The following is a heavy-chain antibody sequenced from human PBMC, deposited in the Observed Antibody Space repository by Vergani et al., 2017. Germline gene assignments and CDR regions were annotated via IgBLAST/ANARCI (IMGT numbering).Heavy chain of an antibody. CDR2: INHSGST. J-gene: IGHJ4*02. CDR1: GGSFSGYY. V-gene: IGHV4-34*01. Sequence: QVQLQQWGAGLLKPSETLSLTCAVYGGSFSGYYWSWIRQPPGKGLEWIGEINHSGSTNYNPSLKSRVTISVDTSKNQFSLKLSSLTAADTAVYYCARGELTGDFFDYWGQGTLVTVSS. D-gene: IGHD7-27*01. CDR3: ARGELTGDFFDY.